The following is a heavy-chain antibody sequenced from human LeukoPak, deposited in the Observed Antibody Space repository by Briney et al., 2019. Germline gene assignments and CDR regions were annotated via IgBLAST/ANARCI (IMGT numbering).Heavy chain of an antibody. CDR3: ARDQGDFWSGYLYYYGMDV. CDR1: GFTFSSYA. CDR2: INSDGSST. J-gene: IGHJ6*02. D-gene: IGHD3-3*01. Sequence: PGRSLRLSCAASGFTFSSYAIHWVRQAPGKGLVWVSRINSDGSSTSYADSVKGRFTISRDNAKNTLYLQMNSLRAEDTAVYCCARDQGDFWSGYLYYYGMDVRGQGTTVTVSS. V-gene: IGHV3-74*01.